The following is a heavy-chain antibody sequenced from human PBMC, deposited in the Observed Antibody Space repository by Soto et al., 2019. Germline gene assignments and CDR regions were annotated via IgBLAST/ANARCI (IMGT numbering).Heavy chain of an antibody. CDR1: GFTFSSYG. CDR3: AKDRLITGTAFDS. V-gene: IGHV3-30*18. Sequence: QVQLVESGGGVVQPGRSLRLSCAASGFTFSSYGMHWVRQAPGKGLEWVAVISYDGSNKYYADSVKGRFTISRDNSKNTLYLQMNSLRAEDTAVYYCAKDRLITGTAFDSWGQGTLVTVSS. J-gene: IGHJ4*02. D-gene: IGHD1-7*01. CDR2: ISYDGSNK.